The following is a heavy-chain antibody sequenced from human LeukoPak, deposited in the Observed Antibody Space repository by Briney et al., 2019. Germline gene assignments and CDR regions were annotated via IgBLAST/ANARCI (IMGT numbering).Heavy chain of an antibody. CDR1: GFTFSDHF. J-gene: IGHJ6*03. D-gene: IGHD6-13*01. Sequence: GGSLRLSCAASGFTFSDHFMSWVRQAPGKGLEWVSYTSPSGSTIYYADSVKGRFAISRDNAKNSLYLQMSNLRAEDTAVYYCARDGAAAGTDYYYYMDVWGKGTTVTVSS. CDR3: ARDGAAAGTDYYYYMDV. V-gene: IGHV3-11*04. CDR2: TSPSGSTI.